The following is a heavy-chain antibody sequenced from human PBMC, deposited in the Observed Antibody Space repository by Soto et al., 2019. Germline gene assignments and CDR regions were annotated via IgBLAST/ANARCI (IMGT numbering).Heavy chain of an antibody. CDR2: ISSLSNYI. J-gene: IGHJ4*02. CDR1: GFTFSRNS. D-gene: IGHD4-17*01. CDR3: ARVPQLCWGTWDYGEGYFDY. V-gene: IGHV3-21*01. Sequence: EVQLVESGGGLVKPGGSLRLSCTASGFTFSRNSMNWVRQAPGKGLEWVSSISSLSNYIYYADSVKGRFTISIDDPKNSLYLPMSSLTAQKTAFYYCARVPQLCWGTWDYGEGYFDYWGQGTLVTVSS.